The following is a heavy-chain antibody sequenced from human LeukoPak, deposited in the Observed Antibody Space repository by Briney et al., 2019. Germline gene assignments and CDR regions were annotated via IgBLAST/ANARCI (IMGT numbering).Heavy chain of an antibody. J-gene: IGHJ5*02. CDR2: IEPNGGGT. D-gene: IGHD3-16*02. CDR3: ARGVLLRLRLGELSLRDRFDP. CDR1: GYTFTGNY. V-gene: IGHV1-2*02. Sequence: ASVKVSCKASGYTFTGNYMHWGRQVPGQGLEWVGWIEPNGGGTNYAQKFQGRVTMTRDTSISTAYMELSRLRSDDTAVYYCARGVLLRLRLGELSLRDRFDPWGQGTLVTVSS.